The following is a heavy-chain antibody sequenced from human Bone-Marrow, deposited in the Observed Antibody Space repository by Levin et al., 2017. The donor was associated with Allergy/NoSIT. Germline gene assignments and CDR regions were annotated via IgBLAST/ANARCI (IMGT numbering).Heavy chain of an antibody. J-gene: IGHJ2*01. Sequence: ASVKVSCKASGYTFTTYGISWVRQAPGQGLEWMGWISAYDGNTNYAQNLQGRVTMTTDTSTSTAYMELRSLRSDDTAVYYCARYLIDSSIWASYWYFDLWGRGTLVTVSS. CDR1: GYTFTTYG. CDR2: ISAYDGNT. V-gene: IGHV1-18*01. D-gene: IGHD6-13*01. CDR3: ARYLIDSSIWASYWYFDL.